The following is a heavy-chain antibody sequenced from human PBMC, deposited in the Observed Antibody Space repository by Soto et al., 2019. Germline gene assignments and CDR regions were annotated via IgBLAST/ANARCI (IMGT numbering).Heavy chain of an antibody. CDR2: INKDGTVR. D-gene: IGHD6-19*01. CDR3: VASTGWIFDN. J-gene: IGHJ4*02. CDR1: GFTFNTYW. V-gene: IGHV3-7*03. Sequence: EVLLVESGGGLVQPGGSRRLSCAASGFTFNTYWMTWVRQAPGKGLEWVASINKDGTVRDYVPSLRDRFTISRDDIKNSLYLQMNNMRAEDAAVYYCVASTGWIFDNWGQGTLVTVSS.